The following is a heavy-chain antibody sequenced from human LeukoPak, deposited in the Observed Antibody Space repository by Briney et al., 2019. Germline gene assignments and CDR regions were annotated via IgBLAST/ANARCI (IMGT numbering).Heavy chain of an antibody. J-gene: IGHJ4*02. CDR2: ISSSSSYI. CDR3: ARRYCSSTSCTLDY. CDR1: AFTFSTYS. Sequence: GGSLRLSCAASAFTFSTYSMNWVRQAPGKGLEWVSSISSSSSYIFYADSVKGRFTISRDNAKNSLYLQMSSLRVEDTAVYYCARRYCSSTSCTLDYWGQGTLVTVSS. V-gene: IGHV3-21*01. D-gene: IGHD2-2*01.